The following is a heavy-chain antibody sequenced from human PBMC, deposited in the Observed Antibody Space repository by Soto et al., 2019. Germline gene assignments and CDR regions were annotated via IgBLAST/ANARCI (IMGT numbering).Heavy chain of an antibody. CDR2: IYYSGST. Sequence: QVQLQESGPGLVKPSETLSLTCTVSGGSVSSGNYYWSWIRQPPGRGLDWIGSIYYSGSTNYNASLKSRVTLSLDTSRNQLSLRLVFVTAADTAVYYCARMSVTRRDWFDPCGPGILVIVSS. J-gene: IGHJ5*02. CDR3: ARMSVTRRDWFDP. V-gene: IGHV4-61*01. CDR1: GGSVSSGNYY. D-gene: IGHD4-4*01.